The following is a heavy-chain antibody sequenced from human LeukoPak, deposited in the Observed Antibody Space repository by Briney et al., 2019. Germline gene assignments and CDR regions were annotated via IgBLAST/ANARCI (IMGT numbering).Heavy chain of an antibody. V-gene: IGHV1-18*01. CDR1: GYTFTSYG. J-gene: IGHJ5*02. Sequence: GASVKVSCTASGYTFTSYGISWVRQAPGQGLEWMGWISAYNGNTNYAQKLQGRVTMTTDTSTSTAYMELRSLRSDDTAVYYCARGGGQIFSPYPFDPWGQGSLVTVSS. CDR3: ARGGGQIFSPYPFDP. D-gene: IGHD3-3*01. CDR2: ISAYNGNT.